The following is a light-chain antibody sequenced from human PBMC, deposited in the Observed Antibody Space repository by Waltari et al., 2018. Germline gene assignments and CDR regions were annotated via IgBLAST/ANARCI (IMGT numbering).Light chain of an antibody. J-gene: IGKJ1*01. Sequence: EIMLTQSPGTLSLSPGERATLSCRASQSIGIYLAWYQQRPGQAPRLLIYGASNRATGIPDRFSGSGSGTDFSLTISRLDPEDFAVYYCQHYVLLPVTFGHGTKVEIK. V-gene: IGKV3-20*01. CDR2: GAS. CDR3: QHYVLLPVT. CDR1: QSIGIY.